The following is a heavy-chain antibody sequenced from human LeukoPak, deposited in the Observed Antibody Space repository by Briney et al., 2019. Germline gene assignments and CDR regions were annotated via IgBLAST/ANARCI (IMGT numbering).Heavy chain of an antibody. CDR1: GFTFSSYW. D-gene: IGHD3-22*01. Sequence: GGSLRLSCAASGFTFSSYWVSWVRQAPGKGLEWVANIKQDGSEKYYVDSVKGRFTISRDNAKNSLYLQMNSLRAEDTAVYYCARDKPGPDSSGYGYFDYWGQGTLVTVSS. CDR2: IKQDGSEK. J-gene: IGHJ4*02. CDR3: ARDKPGPDSSGYGYFDY. V-gene: IGHV3-7*01.